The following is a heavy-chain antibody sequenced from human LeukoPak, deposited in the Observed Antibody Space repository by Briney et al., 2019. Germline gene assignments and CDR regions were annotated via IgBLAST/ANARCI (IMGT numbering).Heavy chain of an antibody. J-gene: IGHJ4*02. V-gene: IGHV4-38-2*01. CDR2: IYYSGTT. Sequence: SETLSLTCAVSSYSISSGFYWGWIRQPPGKELEWMGSIYYSGTTYYNPSLKSRVTISVDTSKNQFSLKLSSVTAADTAVYYCARARGGTYADFDYWGQGTLVTVSS. D-gene: IGHD1-26*01. CDR1: SYSISSGFY. CDR3: ARARGGTYADFDY.